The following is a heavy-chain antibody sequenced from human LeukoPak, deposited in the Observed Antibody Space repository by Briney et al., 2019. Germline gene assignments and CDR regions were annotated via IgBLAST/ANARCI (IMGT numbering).Heavy chain of an antibody. CDR1: GDTVSRNNPA. D-gene: IGHD1-7*01. Sequence: SQTLSLTCVITGDTVSRNNPAWNWIRQSPSRGLKWLGRTYFKSKWYNEYAVSVKSRVTINPDTSKNQFSLQLTSVTPEDTGVYFCARGWNYAFDSWGQGTLVTVSS. CDR3: ARGWNYAFDS. J-gene: IGHJ4*02. V-gene: IGHV6-1*01. CDR2: TYFKSKWYN.